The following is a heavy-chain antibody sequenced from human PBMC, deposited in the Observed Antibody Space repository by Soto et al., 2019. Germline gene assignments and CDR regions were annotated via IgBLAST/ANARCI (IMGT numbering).Heavy chain of an antibody. J-gene: IGHJ5*02. CDR3: ASPVHGYSDHNSWFDL. CDR2: IKSDGSST. CDR1: GFTFSSYW. Sequence: EVQLVESGGGLVQPGGSLRLSCAASGFTFSSYWMHWVRQAPGKGLVWVARIKSDGSSTTYADFVKGRFTISRDNAKNTLYLQMNSLRAEDTAVYYCASPVHGYSDHNSWFDLWGQGTLVTVSS. D-gene: IGHD4-4*01. V-gene: IGHV3-74*01.